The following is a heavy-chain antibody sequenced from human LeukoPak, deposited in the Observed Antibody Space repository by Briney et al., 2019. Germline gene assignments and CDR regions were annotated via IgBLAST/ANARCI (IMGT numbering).Heavy chain of an antibody. Sequence: GGSLRLSCAASGFTVSSNYMSWVRQAPGKGLEWVSVIYSGGSTYYADSVKGRFTISRDNSKNTLYLQMNSLRAEDTAVYYCAKASPGIAANFDYWGQGTLVTVSS. CDR1: GFTVSSNY. CDR2: IYSGGST. D-gene: IGHD6-13*01. J-gene: IGHJ4*02. V-gene: IGHV3-53*01. CDR3: AKASPGIAANFDY.